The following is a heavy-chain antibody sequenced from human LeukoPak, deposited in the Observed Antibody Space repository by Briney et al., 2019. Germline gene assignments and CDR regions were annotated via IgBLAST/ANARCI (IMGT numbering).Heavy chain of an antibody. V-gene: IGHV3-21*01. J-gene: IGHJ6*02. CDR3: ARAAAAGTGYYYYYYGMDV. Sequence: PGGSLRLSCAASGFTFSSYSMNWVRQAPGKGLEWVSSISSSSSSYIYYADSVKGRFTISRDNAKNSLYLQMNSLRAEDTAVYYCARAAAAGTGYYYYYYGMDVWGQGTTVTVSS. CDR2: ISSSSSSYI. D-gene: IGHD6-13*01. CDR1: GFTFSSYS.